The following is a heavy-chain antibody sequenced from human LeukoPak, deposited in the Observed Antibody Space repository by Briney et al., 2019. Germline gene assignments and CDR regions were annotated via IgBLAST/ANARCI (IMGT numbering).Heavy chain of an antibody. CDR2: ISSNGGNT. CDR1: GFTFSSYA. Sequence: GGSLRLSCSASGFTFSSYAMHWVRQAPGKGLEYVSAISSNGGNTYYADSVKGRFTISRDNSKNTLYLQMSSLRAEDTAVYFCASQYTSSRIFDDWGQGTLVTVSS. J-gene: IGHJ4*02. V-gene: IGHV3-64D*06. CDR3: ASQYTSSRIFDD. D-gene: IGHD6-13*01.